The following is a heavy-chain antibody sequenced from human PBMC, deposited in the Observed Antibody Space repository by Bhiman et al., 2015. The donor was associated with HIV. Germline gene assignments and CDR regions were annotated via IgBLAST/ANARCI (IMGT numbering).Heavy chain of an antibody. Sequence: QVQLVESGGGVVQPGGSLRLSCAASGFTFSSYGMHWVRQAPGKGLEWVAFIRFDGNNPYYADSVRGRFTCSRDNSKNTLFLQMNRLGAEDTAVYYCAKGANKWNNFNWFDPWGQGTLVTVSS. CDR1: GFTFSSYG. CDR2: IRFDGNNP. CDR3: AKGANKWNNFNWFDP. D-gene: IGHD1/OR15-1a*01. J-gene: IGHJ5*02. V-gene: IGHV3-30*02.